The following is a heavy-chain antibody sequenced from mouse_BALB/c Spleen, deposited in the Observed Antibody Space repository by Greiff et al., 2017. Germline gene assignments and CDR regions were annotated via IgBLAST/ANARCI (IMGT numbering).Heavy chain of an antibody. CDR2: ISSGGGST. Sequence: EVQLVESGGGLVKPGGSLKLSCAASGFAFSSYDMSWVRQTPEKRLEWVAYISSGGGSTYYPDTVKGRFTISRDNAKNTLYLQMSSLKSEDTAMYYCARNDYYGSSYGGAMDYWGQGTSVTVSS. D-gene: IGHD1-1*01. CDR3: ARNDYYGSSYGGAMDY. CDR1: GFAFSSYD. V-gene: IGHV5-12-1*01. J-gene: IGHJ4*01.